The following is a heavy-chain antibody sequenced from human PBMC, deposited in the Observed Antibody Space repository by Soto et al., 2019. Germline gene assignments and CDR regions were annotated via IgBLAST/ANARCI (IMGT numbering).Heavy chain of an antibody. D-gene: IGHD5-12*01. Sequence: GASVKVSCKASGYTFTSYGISWVRQAPGQGLEWMGWISAYNGNTNYAQKLQGRVTMTTDTSTSTAYMELRSLRSDDTAVYYCAREEPSRGYDWMWEGHYYGMDVWGQGTTVTVSS. CDR1: GYTFTSYG. J-gene: IGHJ6*02. CDR2: ISAYNGNT. CDR3: AREEPSRGYDWMWEGHYYGMDV. V-gene: IGHV1-18*04.